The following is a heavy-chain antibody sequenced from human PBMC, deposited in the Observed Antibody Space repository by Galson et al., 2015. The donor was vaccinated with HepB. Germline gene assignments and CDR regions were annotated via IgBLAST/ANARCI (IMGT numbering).Heavy chain of an antibody. CDR3: AKAVIVVVTATYFDY. J-gene: IGHJ4*02. D-gene: IGHD2-21*02. CDR1: GFTFSSYA. Sequence: SLRLSCAASGFTFSSYAMSWVRQAPGKGLEWVSAISGSGGSTYYADSVKGRFTISRDNSKNTLYLQMNSLRAEDTAVYYCAKAVIVVVTATYFDYWGQGTLVTVSS. V-gene: IGHV3-23*01. CDR2: ISGSGGST.